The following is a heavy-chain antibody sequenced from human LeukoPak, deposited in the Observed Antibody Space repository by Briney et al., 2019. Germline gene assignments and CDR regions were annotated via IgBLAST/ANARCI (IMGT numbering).Heavy chain of an antibody. V-gene: IGHV3-11*01. CDR1: GFTFSDYY. J-gene: IGHJ6*03. D-gene: IGHD3-10*01. Sequence: GGSLRLSCAASGFTFSDYYMSWIRQAPGKGLEWVSYISSSGSTIYYADSVKGRFTISRDNAKNSLYLQMNSLRAEDTAVYYCARVKVGGSGSYYEPYYYYYMDVWRKGTTVTVS. CDR3: ARVKVGGSGSYYEPYYYYYMDV. CDR2: ISSSGSTI.